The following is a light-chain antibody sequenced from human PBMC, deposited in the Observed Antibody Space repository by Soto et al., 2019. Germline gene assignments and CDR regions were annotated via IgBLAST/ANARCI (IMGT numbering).Light chain of an antibody. V-gene: IGLV6-57*04. J-gene: IGLJ2*01. CDR1: SGSIASNY. Sequence: NFMLTQPHSVSESPGKTVTISCTRSSGSIASNYVQWYQQRPGSAPTTVIYEDNQRPSGVPDRFSGSIDSSSNSASLTISGLKTEDEADYYCQSYAAQVVFGGGTKVTVL. CDR2: EDN. CDR3: QSYAAQVV.